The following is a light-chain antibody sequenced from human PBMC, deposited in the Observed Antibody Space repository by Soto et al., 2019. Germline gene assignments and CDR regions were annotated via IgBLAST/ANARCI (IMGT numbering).Light chain of an antibody. J-gene: IGKJ4*01. CDR2: DAS. CDR1: QSFTKN. Sequence: ELLMTQSPATLSVSPGARATLSCTASQSFTKNLAWYQQKPGQAPRLLIYDASPRATGVPARFSGSGSGTEFALTIASVQPEDFAAYFCQQYINWILTFGGGTKVDIK. CDR3: QQYINWILT. V-gene: IGKV3-15*01.